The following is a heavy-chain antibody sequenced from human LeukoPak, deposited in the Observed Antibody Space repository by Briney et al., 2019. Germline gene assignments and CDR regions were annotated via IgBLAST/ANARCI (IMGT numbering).Heavy chain of an antibody. CDR2: ISGSGGST. V-gene: IGHV3-23*01. CDR1: GFTFSSYA. D-gene: IGHD3-10*01. Sequence: PGGSLRLSCAASGFTFSSYAMSWVRQAPGKGLEWVSAISGSGGSTYYADSVKGRFTISRDNSKNTLYLQMNSLRAEDTAVYYCARGLVLLSGAYYFDYWGQGTLVTVSS. CDR3: ARGLVLLSGAYYFDY. J-gene: IGHJ4*02.